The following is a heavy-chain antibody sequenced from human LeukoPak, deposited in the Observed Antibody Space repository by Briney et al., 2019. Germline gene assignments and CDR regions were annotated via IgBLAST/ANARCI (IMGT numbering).Heavy chain of an antibody. CDR2: IKEDGSEK. Sequence: PGGSLRLSCAASGFTFSTYRMSWVRQAPGKGLGWVANIKEDGSEKHYAGSVKGRFTISRDNAKNSMYLQMSSLRCEDPAVYYSTRVEETATTAAIIRKDSYYTYFM. J-gene: IGHJ6*03. V-gene: IGHV3-7*01. CDR1: GFTFSTYR. D-gene: IGHD4-11*01. CDR3: TRVEETATTAAIIRKDSYYTYFM.